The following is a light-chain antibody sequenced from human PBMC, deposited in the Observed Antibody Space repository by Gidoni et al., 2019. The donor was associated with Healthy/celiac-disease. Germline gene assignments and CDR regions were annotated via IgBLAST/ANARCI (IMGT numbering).Light chain of an antibody. CDR3: QQSYNTPRT. CDR2: AAS. Sequence: DIQMTQSPSSLSASVGDRVTITCRASQSISSYLNWYQQKPGKAPKLLIYAASSLQSGVPSRFSGSGSGTDFTLTISSLQPEDFATYYCQQSYNTPRTFXXXTKLEIK. J-gene: IGKJ2*01. CDR1: QSISSY. V-gene: IGKV1-39*01.